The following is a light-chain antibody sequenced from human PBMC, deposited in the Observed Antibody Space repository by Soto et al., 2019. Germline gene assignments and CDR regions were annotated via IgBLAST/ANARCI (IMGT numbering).Light chain of an antibody. CDR2: DVS. V-gene: IGLV2-14*01. Sequence: GRAPKLIIYDVSNRPSGVSNRFSGSKSGSTASLTISGLQAEDEADYYCSAYTTSIALYVFGAGTKVTVL. J-gene: IGLJ1*01. CDR3: SAYTTSIALYV.